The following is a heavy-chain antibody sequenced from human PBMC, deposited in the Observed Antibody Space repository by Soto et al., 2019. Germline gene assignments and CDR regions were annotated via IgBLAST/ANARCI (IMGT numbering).Heavy chain of an antibody. CDR3: AKQSPYSSGWYYFDY. D-gene: IGHD6-19*01. CDR1: ALPFTSYA. CDR2: ISGSGDST. V-gene: IGHV3-23*01. J-gene: IGHJ4*02. Sequence: GGSLRLSCAASALPFTSYAMSWVRQAPGKGLEWVSAISGSGDSTYYADSVKGRFTISRDNSKNTLHLQMNSLRAEDTAVYYCAKQSPYSSGWYYFDYWGQGTLVTVSS.